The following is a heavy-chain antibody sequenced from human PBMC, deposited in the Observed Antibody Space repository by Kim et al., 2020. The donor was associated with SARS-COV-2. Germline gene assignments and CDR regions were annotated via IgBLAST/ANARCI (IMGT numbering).Heavy chain of an antibody. J-gene: IGHJ4*02. D-gene: IGHD3-22*01. CDR2: ISSSSSYT. V-gene: IGHV3-11*03. CDR1: GFTFSDYY. Sequence: GGSLRLSCAASGFTFSDYYMSWIRQAPGKGLEWVSYISSSSSYTNYADSVKGRFTISRDNAKNSLYLQMNSLRAEDTAVYYCARPLSYDSSGYYDYWGQGTLVTVSS. CDR3: ARPLSYDSSGYYDY.